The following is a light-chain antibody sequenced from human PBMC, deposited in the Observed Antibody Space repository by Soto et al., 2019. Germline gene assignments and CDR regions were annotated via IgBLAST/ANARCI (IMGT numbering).Light chain of an antibody. Sequence: QPVLTQPPSASGTPGQRVTISCSGSSSNIGSNYVYWYQQLPGTAPKLLIYRNNQRPSGVPDRCSGSKSGTSASLAIRGLRAEDEADYYCAAWDDSLSGRGVVFGGGTKVTVL. CDR3: AAWDDSLSGRGVV. CDR2: RNN. V-gene: IGLV1-47*01. CDR1: SSNIGSNY. J-gene: IGLJ2*01.